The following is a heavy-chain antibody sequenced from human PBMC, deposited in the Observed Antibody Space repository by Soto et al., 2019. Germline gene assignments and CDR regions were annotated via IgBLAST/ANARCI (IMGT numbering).Heavy chain of an antibody. Sequence: GGSLRLSCTASGFTFGDYAMSWVRQAPGKGLEWVGFIRSKAYGGTTEYAASVKGRFTISRDDSKSIAYLQMNSLKIEDTAVYYCTRGSIPFDYWGQGTLVTVSS. J-gene: IGHJ4*02. V-gene: IGHV3-49*04. D-gene: IGHD2-2*01. CDR3: TRGSIPFDY. CDR2: IRSKAYGGTT. CDR1: GFTFGDYA.